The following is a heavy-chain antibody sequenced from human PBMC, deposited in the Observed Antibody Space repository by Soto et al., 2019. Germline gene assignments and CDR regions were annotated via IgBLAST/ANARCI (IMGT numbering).Heavy chain of an antibody. CDR1: GDTISTGGYT. Sequence: TLSLTCDVSGDTISTGGYTWAWIRQPPGKALEWIGHTYHSGNSYYNPSLKSRVIISADRSKNQFSLKLRSVTAADTAVYYCASLGHCISTSCYEPDYYYYYVMDVWGQGTTVTVSS. CDR2: TYHSGNS. J-gene: IGHJ6*02. CDR3: ASLGHCISTSCYEPDYYYYYVMDV. V-gene: IGHV4-30-2*01. D-gene: IGHD2-2*01.